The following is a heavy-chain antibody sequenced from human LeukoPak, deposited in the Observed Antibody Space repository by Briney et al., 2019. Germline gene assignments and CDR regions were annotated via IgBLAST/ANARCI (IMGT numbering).Heavy chain of an antibody. D-gene: IGHD5-24*01. CDR1: GFTFSSYW. CDR3: TREPLEMATIPYYFDY. V-gene: IGHV3-7*01. CDR2: IKQDGSEK. J-gene: IGHJ4*02. Sequence: GGSLRLSCAASGFTFSSYWMSWVRQAPGKGLEWVANIKQDGSEKYYVDSVKGRFTISRDNAKNSLYLQMNSLRAEDTAVYYCTREPLEMATIPYYFDYWGQGTLVTVSS.